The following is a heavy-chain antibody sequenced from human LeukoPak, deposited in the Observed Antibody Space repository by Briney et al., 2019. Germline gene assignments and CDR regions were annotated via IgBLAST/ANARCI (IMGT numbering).Heavy chain of an antibody. CDR3: ARDVSYGSGTYYVDY. D-gene: IGHD3-10*01. CDR2: INSDGSRT. J-gene: IGHJ4*02. V-gene: IGHV3-74*01. CDR1: GFTFSSYW. Sequence: GGSLRLSCAASGFTFSSYWMHWVRQAPGKGLVWVSRINSDGSRTSYADSVKGRFTIFRDNAKNTLYLQMNSLRAEDTAVYYCARDVSYGSGTYYVDYWGQGTLVTVSS.